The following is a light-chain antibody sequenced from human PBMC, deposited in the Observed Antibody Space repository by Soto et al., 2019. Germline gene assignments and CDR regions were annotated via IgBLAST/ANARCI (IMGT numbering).Light chain of an antibody. CDR2: DAS. CDR3: QQRSNRLT. V-gene: IGKV1-5*01. J-gene: IGKJ5*01. CDR1: QRVNTC. Sequence: DIQITQSPSTLSAYVGDRVSITCRASQRVNTCLAWYQQKPGKAPTLLIYDASSLQSGVPSRFSGSGSGTDFTLTICSLEPEDFAVYYCQQRSNRLTFGQGTRLEIK.